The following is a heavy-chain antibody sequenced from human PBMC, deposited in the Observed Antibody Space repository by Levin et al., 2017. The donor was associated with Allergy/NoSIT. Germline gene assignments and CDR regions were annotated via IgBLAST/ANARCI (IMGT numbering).Heavy chain of an antibody. J-gene: IGHJ4*02. Sequence: SETLSLTCTVSGGSISNGGYYWSWIRQHPGKGLEWIGYIYYSGSTYYNPSLKSRVTFSVDTSKNQFSLKLSSVTAADTAVYYCASEAVATIGEVSSGLTIDYWGQGTLVTVSS. D-gene: IGHD5-12*01. CDR2: IYYSGST. CDR3: ASEAVATIGEVSSGLTIDY. V-gene: IGHV4-31*03. CDR1: GGSISNGGYY.